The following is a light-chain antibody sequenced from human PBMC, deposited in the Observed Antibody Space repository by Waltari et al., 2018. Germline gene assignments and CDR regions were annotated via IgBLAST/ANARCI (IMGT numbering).Light chain of an antibody. Sequence: DIVLTQSPATLSLSPAARATLPCRASQSVSSYLAWYQPTPGPAPSPPIYDASNRATGIPARFRGRGSGTDVTLSNSSLGPDDFAVYYGQQRSNVALPFGGGTKVEIK. CDR1: QSVSSY. CDR3: QQRSNVALP. V-gene: IGKV3-11*01. CDR2: DAS. J-gene: IGKJ4*01.